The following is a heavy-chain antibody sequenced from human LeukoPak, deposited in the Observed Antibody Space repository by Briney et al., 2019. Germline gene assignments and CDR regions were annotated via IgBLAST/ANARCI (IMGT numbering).Heavy chain of an antibody. CDR3: ASGGTYYDFWSGYHMPSLDY. V-gene: IGHV7-4-1*02. CDR2: INPNTGNP. CDR1: GYTFTSYA. J-gene: IGHJ4*02. D-gene: IGHD3-3*01. Sequence: ASVKVSCKASGYTFTSYAMNWVRQAPGQGLEWMGWINPNTGNPTYAQGFTGRFVFSLDTSVSTAYLQISSLKAEDTAVYYCASGGTYYDFWSGYHMPSLDYWGQGTLVTVSS.